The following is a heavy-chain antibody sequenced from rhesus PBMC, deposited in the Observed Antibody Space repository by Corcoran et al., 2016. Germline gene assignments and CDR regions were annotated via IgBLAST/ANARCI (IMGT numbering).Heavy chain of an antibody. J-gene: IGHJ3*01. CDR1: GYPFTDSY. Sequence: QVQLVQSGAEVKKPGSPVKVSCKASGYPFTDSYMHLVRPVPRPGLEWMGWINTYNGNTKHAKKFQGRVTMTRDTSTSTAYMELNSLRSEDTAVYYCAGRGYYSYGAFDFWGQGLRVTVSS. CDR2: INTYNGNT. CDR3: AGRGYYSYGAFDF. V-gene: IGHV1S2*01. D-gene: IGHD3-16*01.